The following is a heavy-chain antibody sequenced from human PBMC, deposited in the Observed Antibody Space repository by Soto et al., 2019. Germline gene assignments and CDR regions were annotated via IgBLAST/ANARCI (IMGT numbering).Heavy chain of an antibody. CDR1: GFTFSSYA. D-gene: IGHD4-17*01. Sequence: GGSLRLSCATSGFTFSSYAMSWVRQAPGKGLEWVSAISGSGGSTYYADSVKGRFTISRDNSKNTLYLQMNSLRAEDTAVYYCAKLGGYGDYAHVWGKGTTVTVSS. V-gene: IGHV3-23*01. J-gene: IGHJ6*04. CDR3: AKLGGYGDYAHV. CDR2: ISGSGGST.